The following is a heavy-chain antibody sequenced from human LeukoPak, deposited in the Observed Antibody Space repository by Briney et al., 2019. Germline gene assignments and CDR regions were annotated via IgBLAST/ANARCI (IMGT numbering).Heavy chain of an antibody. CDR3: ARYCSGGSCYPLRLAFDI. D-gene: IGHD2-15*01. CDR2: ISSSGSTI. V-gene: IGHV3-48*03. CDR1: GFTFSSYE. J-gene: IGHJ3*02. Sequence: GGSLRLSCAASGFTFSSYEMNWVRQAPGKGLEWVSYISSSGSTIYYADSVKGRFTISRDNAKNSLYLQMNSLRAEDTAVYYCARYCSGGSCYPLRLAFDIWGQGTMVTVSS.